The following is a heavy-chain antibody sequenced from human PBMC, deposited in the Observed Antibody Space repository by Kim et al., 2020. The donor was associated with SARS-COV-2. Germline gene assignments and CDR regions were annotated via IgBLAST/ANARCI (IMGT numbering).Heavy chain of an antibody. CDR1: GFTFSSYS. D-gene: IGHD1-26*01. CDR3: AGGVVGATPDDAFDI. Sequence: GGSLRLSCAASGFTFSSYSMNWVRQAPGKGLEWVSYISSSSSTIYYADSVKGRFTISRDNAKNSLYLQMNSLRDEDTAVYYCAGGVVGATPDDAFDIWGQGTMVTVSS. J-gene: IGHJ3*02. CDR2: ISSSSSTI. V-gene: IGHV3-48*02.